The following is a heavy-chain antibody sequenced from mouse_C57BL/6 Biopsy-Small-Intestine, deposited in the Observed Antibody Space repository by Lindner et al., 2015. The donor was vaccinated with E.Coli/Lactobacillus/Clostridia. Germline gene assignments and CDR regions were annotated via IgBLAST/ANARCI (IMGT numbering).Heavy chain of an antibody. CDR3: ARPDGYYVSYYYAMDY. CDR1: GYTFTSYG. CDR2: IYPRSGNT. D-gene: IGHD2-3*01. J-gene: IGHJ4*01. V-gene: IGHV1-81*01. Sequence: VQLQESGAELARPGASVKLSCKASGYTFTSYGISWVKQRTGQGLEWIGEIYPRSGNTYYNEKFKGKATLTADKSSSTAYMELRSLTSEDSAVYFCARPDGYYVSYYYAMDYWGQGTSVTVSS.